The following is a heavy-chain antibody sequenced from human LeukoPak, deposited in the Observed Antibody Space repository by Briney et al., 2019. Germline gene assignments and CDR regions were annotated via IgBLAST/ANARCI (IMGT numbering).Heavy chain of an antibody. V-gene: IGHV4-59*01. CDR2: IYYSGST. CDR1: GGSISRYY. J-gene: IGHJ3*02. CDR3: ARPRYTSGRYAFDI. Sequence: SETLSLTCTVSGGSISRYYWSWLRQPPGKGLEWIGYIYYSGSTDYNPSLKSRVTISVDTSKNQFSLKLTSVTAADTAVYYCARPRYTSGRYAFDIWGQGTMVTVSS. D-gene: IGHD6-19*01.